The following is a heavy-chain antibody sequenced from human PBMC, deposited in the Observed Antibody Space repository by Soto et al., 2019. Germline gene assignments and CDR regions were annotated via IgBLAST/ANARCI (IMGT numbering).Heavy chain of an antibody. D-gene: IGHD4-17*01. CDR2: VYYNGAT. CDR3: ARAGHTVSFFDF. V-gene: IGHV4-59*01. Sequence: QVQLQVSGPGLLRPSETLSLTCRVSGAYMTSYHWTWIRQSPGKGLEWIGNVYYNGATTYNPSLRSRVAISIDTSEKQFSLKLNSLTSADSATYFCARAGHTVSFFDFWAQGALVAISS. J-gene: IGHJ5*01. CDR1: GAYMTSYH.